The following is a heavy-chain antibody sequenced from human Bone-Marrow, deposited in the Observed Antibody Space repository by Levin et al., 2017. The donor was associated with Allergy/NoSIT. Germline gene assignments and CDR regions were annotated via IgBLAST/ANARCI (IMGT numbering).Heavy chain of an antibody. D-gene: IGHD5-12*01. CDR1: GFTFSSYA. CDR2: ISGSGGST. V-gene: IGHV3-23*01. J-gene: IGHJ6*03. CDR3: AKDRGGYDSLYYYYYYYMDV. Sequence: GESLKISCAASGFTFSSYAMSWVRQAPGKGLEWVSAISGSGGSTYYADSVKGRFTISRDNSKNTLYLQMNSLRAEDTAVYYCAKDRGGYDSLYYYYYYYMDVWGKGTTVTVSS.